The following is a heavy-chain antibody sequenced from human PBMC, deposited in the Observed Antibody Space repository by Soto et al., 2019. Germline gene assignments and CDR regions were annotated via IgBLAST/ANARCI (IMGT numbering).Heavy chain of an antibody. CDR1: EYTFTGYY. V-gene: IGHV1-2*04. Sequence: ASVKVSCKASEYTFTGYYMHWVRQAPGQGLEWMGWINPNSGGTNYAQKFQGWVTMTRDTSISTAYMELSRLRSGDTSVYYCARVAVGDKAVAHYYYSGRDAWATGPPVPASS. CDR2: INPNSGGT. CDR3: ARVAVGDKAVAHYYYSGRDA. D-gene: IGHD3-16*01. J-gene: IGHJ6*04.